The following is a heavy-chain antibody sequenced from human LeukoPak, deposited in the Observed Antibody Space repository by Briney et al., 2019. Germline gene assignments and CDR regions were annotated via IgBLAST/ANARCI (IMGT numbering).Heavy chain of an antibody. CDR1: GGSISSYY. CDR2: IYYSGST. J-gene: IGHJ4*02. D-gene: IGHD5-18*01. V-gene: IGHV4-59*12. Sequence: SETLSLTCTVSGGSISSYYWSWIRQPPGKGLEWIGYIYYSGSTNYNPSLKSRVTISVDTSKNQFSLKLSSVTAADTAVYYCARLVDTAMNGPFDYWGQGTLVTVSS. CDR3: ARLVDTAMNGPFDY.